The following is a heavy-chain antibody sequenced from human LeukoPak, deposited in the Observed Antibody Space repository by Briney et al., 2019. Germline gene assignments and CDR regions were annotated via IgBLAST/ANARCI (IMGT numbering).Heavy chain of an antibody. CDR2: ISTNGDST. CDR3: ARWGSTSCYDY. Sequence: GGSLRLSCAASGFTFRHYWMSWVRQAPGKGLEYVSAISTNGDSTYYADSVKGRFTISRDNSKNTLFLQMGSLRGDDMAVYYCARWGSTSCYDYWGQGTLVTVSS. CDR1: GFTFRHYW. D-gene: IGHD2-2*01. J-gene: IGHJ4*02. V-gene: IGHV3-64*02.